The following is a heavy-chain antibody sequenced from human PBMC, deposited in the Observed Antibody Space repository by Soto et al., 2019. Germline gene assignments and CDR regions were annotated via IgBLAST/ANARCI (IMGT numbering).Heavy chain of an antibody. CDR3: AREQQQLLYNYLHY. CDR2: IYYSGST. J-gene: IGHJ4*02. V-gene: IGHV4-31*03. D-gene: IGHD2-2*02. CDR1: GGSISSGVYY. Sequence: SETLSLTCTVSGGSISSGVYYWSWIRQHPGKGLEWIGYIYYSGSTYYNPSLKGRVTISVDTSKNQFSLKLSSVTVADTAVYYCAREQQQLLYNYLHYWGQGTLVTVS.